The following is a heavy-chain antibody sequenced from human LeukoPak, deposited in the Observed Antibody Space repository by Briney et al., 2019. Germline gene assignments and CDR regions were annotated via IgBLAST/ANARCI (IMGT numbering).Heavy chain of an antibody. J-gene: IGHJ1*01. D-gene: IGHD2-2*01. CDR3: VGRCSSTSCALGARGY. CDR1: GGSFSGYY. V-gene: IGHV4-34*01. CDR2: ITHSGST. Sequence: SETLSLTCAVYGGSFSGYYWSWIRQPPEKGLEWIVEITHSGSTNYNPSLKSRVTISVDTSQKQFSLKLSSVTAAGTAVYICVGRCSSTSCALGARGYWGQGTLDTVSS.